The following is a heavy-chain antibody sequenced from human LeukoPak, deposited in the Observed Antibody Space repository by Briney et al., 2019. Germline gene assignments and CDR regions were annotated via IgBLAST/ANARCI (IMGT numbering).Heavy chain of an antibody. J-gene: IGHJ3*01. V-gene: IGHV3-72*01. CDR1: GFSFRDHY. CDR2: IRTKPKSYTT. D-gene: IGHD3-22*01. Sequence: PGGSLRLSCGASGFSFRDHYMDWVRQPPGKGLKWVGRIRTKPKSYTTDYAASVKGRFTISRDDSKNLLYLQMNSLKTEDTAVYYCGRVGDYFDNNGYSLDAVDAWGRGTMVTVSS. CDR3: GRVGDYFDNNGYSLDAVDA.